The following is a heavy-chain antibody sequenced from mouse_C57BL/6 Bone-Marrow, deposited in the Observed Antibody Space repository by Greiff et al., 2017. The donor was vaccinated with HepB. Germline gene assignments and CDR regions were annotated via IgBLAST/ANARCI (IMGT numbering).Heavy chain of an antibody. V-gene: IGHV1-82*01. CDR2: IYPGDGDT. CDR1: GYAFSSSW. CDR3: ARGEARDYAMDY. J-gene: IGHJ4*01. Sequence: QVQLKESGPELVKPGASVKISCKASGYAFSSSWMNWVKQRPGQGLEWIGRIYPGDGDTNYNGKFKGKATLTADKSSSTAYMQLSSLTSEDSAVCFCARGEARDYAMDYWGQGTSVTVSS.